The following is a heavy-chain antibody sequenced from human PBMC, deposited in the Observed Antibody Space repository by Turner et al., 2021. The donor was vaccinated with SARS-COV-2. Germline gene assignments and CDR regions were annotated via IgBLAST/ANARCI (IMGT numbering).Heavy chain of an antibody. D-gene: IGHD3-3*01. Sequence: QLQLQESGPGLAKPSETLSLTCTVSGGSIRSSRYYWGWIRQPPGKGLEWIGSIYYSGSTYYNPSIKSRVTISVDTSKNQFSLKLSSVTAADTAVYYCARSNYDFWSGYYTFYFDYWGQGTLVTVSS. CDR3: ARSNYDFWSGYYTFYFDY. CDR2: IYYSGST. J-gene: IGHJ4*02. V-gene: IGHV4-39*01. CDR1: GGSIRSSRYY.